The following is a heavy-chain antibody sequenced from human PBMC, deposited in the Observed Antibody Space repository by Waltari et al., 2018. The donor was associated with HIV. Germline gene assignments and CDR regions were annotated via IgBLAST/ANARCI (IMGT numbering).Heavy chain of an antibody. CDR1: GYTFTGYY. D-gene: IGHD6-6*01. V-gene: IGHV1-2*02. J-gene: IGHJ4*02. CDR3: ARGPIAGIAARPHVDY. Sequence: QVQLVQSGAEVKKPGASVKVSCKASGYTFTGYYMPWVRQAPGQGLEWMGWINPNSGGTNYAQKFQGRVTMTRDTSISTAYMELSRLRSDDTAVYYCARGPIAGIAARPHVDYWGQGTLVTVSS. CDR2: INPNSGGT.